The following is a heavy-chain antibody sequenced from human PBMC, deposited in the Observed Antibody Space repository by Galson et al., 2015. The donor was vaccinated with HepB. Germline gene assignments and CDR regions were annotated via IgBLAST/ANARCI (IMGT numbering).Heavy chain of an antibody. J-gene: IGHJ4*02. V-gene: IGHV3-23*01. D-gene: IGHD3-3*01. CDR1: GFTFITYA. CDR3: ARLGVWSGWFGTCDG. Sequence: SLRLSCAASGFTFITYAMCWVRQAPGTGLGWVSGVSGSGGGTSYADSVQGRFTISRDNSKDTLYLQMNSLRGEDTAIYYCARLGVWSGWFGTCDGWGQGALVAVS. CDR2: VSGSGGGT.